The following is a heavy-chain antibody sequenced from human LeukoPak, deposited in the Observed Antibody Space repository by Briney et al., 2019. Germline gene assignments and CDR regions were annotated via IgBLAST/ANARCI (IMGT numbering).Heavy chain of an antibody. D-gene: IGHD3-10*01. V-gene: IGHV3-23*01. CDR2: ISGSGGST. J-gene: IGHJ4*02. Sequence: GGSLRLSCAASGFTFSGYGMIWVRQAPGKGLEWVSGISGSGGSTYYADSVKGRFTISRDNSKNTLYLQMNSLRAEDTAVYYCAKKFFGPAAYYFDYWGQGTLVTVSS. CDR1: GFTFSGYG. CDR3: AKKFFGPAAYYFDY.